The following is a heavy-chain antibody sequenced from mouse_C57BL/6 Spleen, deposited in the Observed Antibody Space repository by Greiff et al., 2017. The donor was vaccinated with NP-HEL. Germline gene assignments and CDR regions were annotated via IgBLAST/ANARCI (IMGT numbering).Heavy chain of an antibody. Sequence: VQLQQPGAELVKPGASVKLSCKASGYTFTSYWMQWVKQRPGQGLEWIGEIDPSDSYTNYNQKFKGKATLTVDTSSSTAYMQLSSLTSEDSAVYYCARRIGYYFDYWGQGTTLTVSS. CDR3: ARRIGYYFDY. V-gene: IGHV1-50*01. J-gene: IGHJ2*01. CDR2: IDPSDSYT. CDR1: GYTFTSYW.